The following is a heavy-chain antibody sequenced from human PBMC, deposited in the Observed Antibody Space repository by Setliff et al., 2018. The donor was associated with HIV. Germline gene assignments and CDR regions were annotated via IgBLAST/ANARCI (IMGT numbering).Heavy chain of an antibody. CDR2: INHSGST. Sequence: PSETLSLTCAVYGESFSGYSWSWIRQPQGQGLEWIGEINHSGSTDYNPSLKSRVTRSIDTSKKQSSLKRTSVTAADTAVYYCARETYVVVADIVRKYYFDYWGQGTLVTVSS. J-gene: IGHJ4*02. CDR3: ARETYVVVADIVRKYYFDY. D-gene: IGHD2-21*02. CDR1: GESFSGYS. V-gene: IGHV4-34*01.